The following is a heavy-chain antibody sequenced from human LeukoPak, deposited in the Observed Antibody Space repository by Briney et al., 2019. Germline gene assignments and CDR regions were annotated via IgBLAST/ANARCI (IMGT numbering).Heavy chain of an antibody. CDR3: ASLIRDDDYGMDV. Sequence: EGSLRLSCAASGFTFSSYSMNWVRQAPGKGLEWVSSISSSSSYIYYADSVKGRFTISKDNAKNSLYLQMNSLRAEDTAVYYCASLIRDDDYGMDVWGQGTTVTVSS. J-gene: IGHJ6*02. CDR2: ISSSSSYI. V-gene: IGHV3-21*04. CDR1: GFTFSSYS. D-gene: IGHD5-24*01.